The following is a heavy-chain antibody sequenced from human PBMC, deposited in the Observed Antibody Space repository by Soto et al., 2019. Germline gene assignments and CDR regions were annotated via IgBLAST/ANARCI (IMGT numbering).Heavy chain of an antibody. D-gene: IGHD5-18*01. J-gene: IGHJ4*02. CDR3: AGLDTAMVKTAGY. Sequence: EVQLVESGGGLVQPGGSLRLSCAASGFTFSNYWMSWVRQAPGRGLEWVANIRNDGNDIHYVDSVRGRFTISRDNAKNSLYLQMNSLRAEDTAVYYCAGLDTAMVKTAGYWGQGTLVTVSS. CDR1: GFTFSNYW. CDR2: IRNDGNDI. V-gene: IGHV3-7*01.